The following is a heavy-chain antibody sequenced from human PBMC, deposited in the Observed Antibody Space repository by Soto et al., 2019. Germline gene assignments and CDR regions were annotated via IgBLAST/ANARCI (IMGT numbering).Heavy chain of an antibody. CDR2: IYYSGST. CDR3: ARDKSIAAAGTSYYSYGMDV. Sequence: QVQLQESGPGLVKPSQTLSLTCTVSGGSISSGGYYWSWIRQHPGKGLEWIGYIYYSGSTYYNPSLKGRVTISVDTSKNQFSLKVSSVAAADTAVYYCARDKSIAAAGTSYYSYGMDVWGQGTTVTVSS. J-gene: IGHJ6*02. CDR1: GGSISSGGYY. D-gene: IGHD6-13*01. V-gene: IGHV4-31*03.